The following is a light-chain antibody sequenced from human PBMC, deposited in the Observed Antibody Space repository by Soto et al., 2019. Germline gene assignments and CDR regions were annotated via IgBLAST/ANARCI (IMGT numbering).Light chain of an antibody. CDR1: SPNIGSNT. V-gene: IGLV1-44*01. Sequence: QSALTQPPSASGTPGQRVTISCSGSSPNIGSNTVNWYQQLPGTAPKLLIYTNNQRPSGVPDRFSGSKSGTSASLAISGLQSEDEADYYCAAWDDSLNGLYVFGTGTQLTVL. CDR2: TNN. J-gene: IGLJ1*01. CDR3: AAWDDSLNGLYV.